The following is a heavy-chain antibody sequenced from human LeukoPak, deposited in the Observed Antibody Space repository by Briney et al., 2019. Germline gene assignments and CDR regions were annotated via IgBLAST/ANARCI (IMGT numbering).Heavy chain of an antibody. V-gene: IGHV3-11*04. CDR1: GFTFSRYY. Sequence: PGGSLRLSCAASGFTFSRYYMSWIRQAPGKGLEWLSYISDSANTVFYADSVKGRFTISRDNAKNSLYLQMNSLRAEDTAVYYCARSYGSGSYLLDYWGQGTLVTVSS. J-gene: IGHJ4*02. CDR2: ISDSANTV. D-gene: IGHD3-10*01. CDR3: ARSYGSGSYLLDY.